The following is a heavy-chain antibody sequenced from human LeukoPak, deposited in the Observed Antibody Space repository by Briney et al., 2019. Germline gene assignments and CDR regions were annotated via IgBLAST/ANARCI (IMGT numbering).Heavy chain of an antibody. D-gene: IGHD1-7*01. J-gene: IGHJ6*02. CDR1: GFTFTSSA. CDR3: ARDMELRAPGDYYYYYGMDV. CDR2: IVVGGGNT. Sequence: SVKVSCKASGFTFTSSAMQWVRQARGQRLEWIGWIVVGGGNTNYAQKFQERVTITRDMSTSTAYMGLSSLRSEDTAVYYCARDMELRAPGDYYYYYGMDVWGQGTTVTVSS. V-gene: IGHV1-58*02.